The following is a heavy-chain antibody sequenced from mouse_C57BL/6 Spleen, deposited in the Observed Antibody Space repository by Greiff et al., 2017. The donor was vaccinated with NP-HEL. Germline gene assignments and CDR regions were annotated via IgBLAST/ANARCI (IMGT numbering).Heavy chain of an antibody. Sequence: QVQLKESGPELVKPGASVKISCKASGYAFSSSWMNWVKQRPGKGLEWIGRIYPGDGDTNYNGKFKGKATLTADKSSSTAYMQLSSLTSEDSAVYFCARCYYDYDWYFDVWGTGTTVTVSS. D-gene: IGHD2-4*01. CDR2: IYPGDGDT. J-gene: IGHJ1*03. CDR1: GYAFSSSW. V-gene: IGHV1-82*01. CDR3: ARCYYDYDWYFDV.